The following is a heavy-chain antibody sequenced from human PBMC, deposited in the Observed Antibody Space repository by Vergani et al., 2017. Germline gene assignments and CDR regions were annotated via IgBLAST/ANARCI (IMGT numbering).Heavy chain of an antibody. Sequence: EVQMVESGGGLVQPGGSLRLSCAASGFTSSRYRMYWVRPAPGSGLEWVSYISSSSSTIYYADSVKGRFTIARANAKNSLYLQMYSLRAEDTAVSYWTRDQGPDLWSGYPVDYWGRGTLATVSS. V-gene: IGHV3-48*04. D-gene: IGHD3-3*01. J-gene: IGHJ4*02. CDR3: TRDQGPDLWSGYPVDY. CDR1: GFTSSRYR. CDR2: ISSSSSTI.